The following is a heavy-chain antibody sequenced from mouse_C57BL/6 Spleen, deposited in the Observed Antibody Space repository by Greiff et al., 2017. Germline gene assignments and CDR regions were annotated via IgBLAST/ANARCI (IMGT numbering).Heavy chain of an antibody. Sequence: VQLQQSGAELVRPGASVTLSCKASGYTFTDYEMHWVKQTPVHGLELIGAIDPETGGTAYNQKFKGKAILTADKSSSTAYMELRSLTSEDSAVYYCTRGGRFAYWGQGTLVTVSA. V-gene: IGHV1-15*01. CDR2: IDPETGGT. CDR3: TRGGRFAY. CDR1: GYTFTDYE. J-gene: IGHJ3*01.